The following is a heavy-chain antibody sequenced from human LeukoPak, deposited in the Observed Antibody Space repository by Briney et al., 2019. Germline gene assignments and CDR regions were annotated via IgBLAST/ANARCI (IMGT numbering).Heavy chain of an antibody. Sequence: PSETLSLTCTVSGGSISSYYWSWIRQPPGKGLEWIGYIYYSGSTNYNPSLKSRVTISVDTSKNQFSLKLSSVTAADTAVYYCARGRRDDFGDYEAFDIWGQGTMVTVSS. V-gene: IGHV4-59*01. J-gene: IGHJ3*02. D-gene: IGHD4-17*01. CDR1: GGSISSYY. CDR2: IYYSGST. CDR3: ARGRRDDFGDYEAFDI.